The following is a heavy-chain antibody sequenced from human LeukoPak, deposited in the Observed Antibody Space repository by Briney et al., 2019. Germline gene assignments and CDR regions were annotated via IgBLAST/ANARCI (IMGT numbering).Heavy chain of an antibody. Sequence: PGGSLRLSCAASGFTFSNHLMHWVRQAPGKGLVWVSRIKTDGSSTSCADSVKGRFTISRDNAKNTLYLQMNSLRAEDTAVYYCARDILTGYFNWGQGTLVTVSS. CDR2: IKTDGSST. D-gene: IGHD3-9*01. CDR3: ARDILTGYFN. CDR1: GFTFSNHL. J-gene: IGHJ4*02. V-gene: IGHV3-74*01.